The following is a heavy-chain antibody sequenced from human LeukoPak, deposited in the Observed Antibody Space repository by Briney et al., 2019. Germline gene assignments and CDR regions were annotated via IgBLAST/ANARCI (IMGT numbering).Heavy chain of an antibody. V-gene: IGHV3-21*01. CDR3: ARMLYYYYGMDV. CDR2: ISSSSSYI. CDR1: GFTFSSYS. D-gene: IGHD2-8*01. Sequence: GGSLRLSCAASGFTFSSYSMNWVRQAPGKGLEWVSSISSSSSYIYYVDSVKGRFTISRDNAKNSLYLQMNSLRAEDTAVYYCARMLYYYYGMDVWGQGTTVTVSS. J-gene: IGHJ6*02.